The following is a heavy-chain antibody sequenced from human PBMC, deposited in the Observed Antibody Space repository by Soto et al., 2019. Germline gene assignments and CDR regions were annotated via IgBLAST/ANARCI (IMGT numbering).Heavy chain of an antibody. Sequence: ASVKVSCKASGGTFSSYAISWVRHAPGQGLEWMGGIIPIFGTANYAQKFQGRVTITADESTSTAYMELSSLRSEDTAVYYCARDRTDYYDSSGYYPPRGSPGYFDLWGRGTLVTVSS. CDR2: IIPIFGTA. CDR1: GGTFSSYA. V-gene: IGHV1-69*01. J-gene: IGHJ2*01. D-gene: IGHD3-22*01. CDR3: ARDRTDYYDSSGYYPPRGSPGYFDL.